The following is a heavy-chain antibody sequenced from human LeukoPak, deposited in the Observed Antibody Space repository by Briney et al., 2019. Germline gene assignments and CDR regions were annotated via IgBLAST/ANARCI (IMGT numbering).Heavy chain of an antibody. D-gene: IGHD1-26*01. CDR3: AKDRIGGSYYGY. J-gene: IGHJ4*02. V-gene: IGHV3-23*01. CDR1: GFTFSSYA. CDR2: ISGSGGST. Sequence: GGSLRLSCAASGFTFSSYAMSWVRQAPGKGLEWVSAISGSGGSTYYADSVKGRFTISRDNSKNTLYQQMNSLRAEDTAVYYCAKDRIGGSYYGYWGQGTLVTVSS.